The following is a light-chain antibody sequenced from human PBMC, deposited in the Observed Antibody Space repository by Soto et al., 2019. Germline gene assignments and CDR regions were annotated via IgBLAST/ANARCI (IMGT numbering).Light chain of an antibody. CDR2: DAS. V-gene: IGKV3-11*01. J-gene: IGKJ5*01. CDR3: QPRSNWPSIT. Sequence: EIVLTQSPAPLSLSPGERATLSCRASQSVSSYLAWYQQKPGQAPRLLIYDASNRATGIPARFSGSGSGTDFTLTISSLEPEDFAVYYCQPRSNWPSITFGQGTRLEIK. CDR1: QSVSSY.